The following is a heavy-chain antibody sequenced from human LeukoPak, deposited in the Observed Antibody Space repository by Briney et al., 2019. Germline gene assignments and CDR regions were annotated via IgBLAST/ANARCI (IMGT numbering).Heavy chain of an antibody. D-gene: IGHD3-3*01. CDR2: ISGSSGHT. Sequence: PGGSLRLSCAASRFTFSSYAMSWVRQAPGKGLEWVSAISGSSGHTYYADSVKGRFTISRDNSKNTLYLQMNSLRAEDTAVYYCAKVGFSGMEWLLYSDHWGQGTLVTVSS. J-gene: IGHJ4*02. V-gene: IGHV3-23*01. CDR1: RFTFSSYA. CDR3: AKVGFSGMEWLLYSDH.